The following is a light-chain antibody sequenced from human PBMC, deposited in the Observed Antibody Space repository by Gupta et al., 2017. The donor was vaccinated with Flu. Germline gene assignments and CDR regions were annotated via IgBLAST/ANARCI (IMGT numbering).Light chain of an antibody. CDR3: AAWDDSLNSHYV. Sequence: QSVLAQPPSASGPPGQRVTISCSGSTSNIGTNSVNWYQQVPGTSPKLLIYGSYQRHSRGPDRFAGSKSGTSASLAISGLQSEDEADYYCAAWDDSLNSHYVFGTGTKVTVL. CDR2: GSY. V-gene: IGLV1-44*01. J-gene: IGLJ1*01. CDR1: TSNIGTNS.